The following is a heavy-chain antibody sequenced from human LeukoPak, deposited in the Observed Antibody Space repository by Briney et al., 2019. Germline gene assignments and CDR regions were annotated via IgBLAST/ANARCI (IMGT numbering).Heavy chain of an antibody. CDR1: GGSFSGYY. D-gene: IGHD2-2*01. CDR3: ARERCFGYCSSTSTRRGWFDP. CDR2: INHSGST. V-gene: IGHV4-34*01. Sequence: SETLSLTCAVYGGSFSGYYWSWIRQPPGKRLEWIGEINHSGSTNYNPSLKSRVTISVDTSKNQFSLKLSSVTAADTAVYYCARERCFGYCSSTSTRRGWFDPWGQGTLVTVSS. J-gene: IGHJ5*02.